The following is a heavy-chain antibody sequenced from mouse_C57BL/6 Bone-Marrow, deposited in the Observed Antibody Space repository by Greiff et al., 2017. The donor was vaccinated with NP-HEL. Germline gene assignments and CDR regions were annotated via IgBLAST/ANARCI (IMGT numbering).Heavy chain of an antibody. CDR2: IYPRSGNT. D-gene: IGHD1-1*01. Sequence: QVQLQQSGAKLARPGASVKLSCKASGYTFTSYGISWVKQRTGQGLEWIGEIYPRSGNTYYNEKFKGKATLTADKSSSTAYMELRSLTSEDSAVYFCARPYYYGSFFDYWGQGTTLTVSS. V-gene: IGHV1-81*01. CDR3: ARPYYYGSFFDY. CDR1: GYTFTSYG. J-gene: IGHJ2*01.